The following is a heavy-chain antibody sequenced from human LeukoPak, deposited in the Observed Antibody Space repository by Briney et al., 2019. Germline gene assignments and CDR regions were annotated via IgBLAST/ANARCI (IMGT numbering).Heavy chain of an antibody. J-gene: IGHJ3*02. CDR1: GGSISSYY. Sequence: SETLSLTCTVSGGSISSYYWSWIRQPPGKGLEWIGYIYYSGSTNYNPSLKSRVTISVDTSKNQFSLKLSSVTAADTAVYYCAREEVPYSYGFGDASDIWGQGTMVTVSS. D-gene: IGHD5-18*01. V-gene: IGHV4-59*01. CDR3: AREEVPYSYGFGDASDI. CDR2: IYYSGST.